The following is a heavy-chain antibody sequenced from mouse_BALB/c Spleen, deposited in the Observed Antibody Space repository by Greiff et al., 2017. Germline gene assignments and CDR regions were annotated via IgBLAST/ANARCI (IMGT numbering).Heavy chain of an antibody. V-gene: IGHV5-9-4*01. CDR3: AREEGSFAY. D-gene: IGHD3-2*02. CDR1: GFTFSSYA. CDR2: ISSGGSYT. Sequence: EVQLVESGGGLVKPGGSLKLSCAASGFTFSSYAMSWVRQSPEKRLEWVAEISSGGSYTYYPDTVTGRFTISRDNAKNTLYLEMSSLRSEDTAMYYCAREEGSFAYWGQGTLVTVSA. J-gene: IGHJ3*01.